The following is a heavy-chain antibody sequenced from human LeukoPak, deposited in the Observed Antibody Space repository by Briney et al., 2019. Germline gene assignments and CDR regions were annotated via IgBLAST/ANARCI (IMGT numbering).Heavy chain of an antibody. J-gene: IGHJ5*02. CDR2: INHSGST. CDR3: AKESYDSSGNWFDP. CDR1: GGSFSGYY. D-gene: IGHD3-22*01. Sequence: SETLSLTCAVYGGSFSGYYWSWIRQPPGKGLEWIGEINHSGSTNYNPSLKSRVTISVDTSKNQFSLKLSSVTAADTAVYYCAKESYDSSGNWFDPWGQGTLVTVSS. V-gene: IGHV4-34*01.